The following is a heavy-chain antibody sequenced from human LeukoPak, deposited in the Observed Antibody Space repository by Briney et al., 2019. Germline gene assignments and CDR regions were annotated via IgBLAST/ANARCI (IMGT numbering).Heavy chain of an antibody. CDR2: TISSGDSS. Sequence: GGTLRLSCVATGFSFSTSDMSWVRQAPEKGLEWVASTISSGDSSQYADSVKGRFTISRDNWKNTLYLQMDSVRVDDTAVYFCARSLKRWAFQYWGQGSLATV. D-gene: IGHD3-16*01. CDR3: ARSLKRWAFQY. V-gene: IGHV3-23*01. CDR1: GFSFSTSD. J-gene: IGHJ1*01.